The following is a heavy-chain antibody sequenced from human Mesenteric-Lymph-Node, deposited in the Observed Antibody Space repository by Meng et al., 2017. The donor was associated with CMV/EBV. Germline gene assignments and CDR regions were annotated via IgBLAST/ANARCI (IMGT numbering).Heavy chain of an antibody. CDR2: SRTRAHGDTP. CDR3: TASSGYDFHFDY. CDR1: GFTFDDYA. Sequence: GGSLRLSCTASGFTFDDYAMTWVRQAPGKGLEWVGFSRTRAHGDTPQYAASVSGRFTISRDDSKSIAYLQMNNLKTEDTAVYFCTASSGYDFHFDYWGQGTLVTVSS. J-gene: IGHJ4*02. D-gene: IGHD5-12*01. V-gene: IGHV3-49*04.